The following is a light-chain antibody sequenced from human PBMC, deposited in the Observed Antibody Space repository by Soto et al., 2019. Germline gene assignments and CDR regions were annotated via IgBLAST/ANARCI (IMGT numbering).Light chain of an antibody. V-gene: IGKV3-15*01. CDR2: GAS. CDR1: QSVSSN. J-gene: IGKJ5*01. CDR3: QQYNNWRT. Sequence: EIVITQSPATLSVSPGERAPLSCRASQSVSSNLAWYQQKPGQAPRLLIYGASTRATGIPARFSGSGSGTEFTLTISSLQSEDFAVYYRQQYNNWRTFGQGTRLEIK.